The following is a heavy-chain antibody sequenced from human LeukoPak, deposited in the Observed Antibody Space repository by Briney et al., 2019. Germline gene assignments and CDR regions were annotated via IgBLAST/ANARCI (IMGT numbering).Heavy chain of an antibody. V-gene: IGHV3-11*01. J-gene: IGHJ6*02. D-gene: IGHD2-15*01. CDR2: IGSSGSSI. Sequence: GGSLRLSCAASGFTFSDYYMSWIRQAPGKGLEWVSYIGSSGSSIYYADSVKGRFTISRDNAKNSLYLQMNSLRAEDTAIYYCARDGAGCSGGTCHSYYYGLDVWGQGTTVTVSS. CDR1: GFTFSDYY. CDR3: ARDGAGCSGGTCHSYYYGLDV.